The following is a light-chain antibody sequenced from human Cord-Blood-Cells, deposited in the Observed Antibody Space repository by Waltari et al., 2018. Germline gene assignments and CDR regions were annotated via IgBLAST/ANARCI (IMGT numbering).Light chain of an antibody. Sequence: EIVLTQSPGTLPLSPGERATLPCRASQSVSSSYLAWYQQKPGQAPRLLIYGASSRATGIPDRFSGSGSGTDFTLTISRLEPEDFAVYYCQQYGSSPPYTFGQGTKLEIK. CDR2: GAS. CDR1: QSVSSSY. J-gene: IGKJ2*01. CDR3: QQYGSSPPYT. V-gene: IGKV3-20*01.